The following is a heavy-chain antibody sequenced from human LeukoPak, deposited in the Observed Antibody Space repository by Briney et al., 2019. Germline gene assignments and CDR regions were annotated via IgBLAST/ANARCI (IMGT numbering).Heavy chain of an antibody. D-gene: IGHD5-18*01. Sequence: ASVKVSCKASGYTFTSYGISWVRQAPGQGLEWMGWINPNSGGTNYAQKFQGRVTMTRDTSISTAYMELSRLRSDDTAVYYCARVSWIQLWLGGDWFDPWGQGTLVTVSS. CDR1: GYTFTSYG. V-gene: IGHV1-2*02. CDR2: INPNSGGT. CDR3: ARVSWIQLWLGGDWFDP. J-gene: IGHJ5*02.